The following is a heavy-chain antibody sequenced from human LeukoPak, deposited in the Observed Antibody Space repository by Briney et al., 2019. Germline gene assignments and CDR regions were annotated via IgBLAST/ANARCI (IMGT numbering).Heavy chain of an antibody. CDR1: GFTVSSNY. CDR2: IYSGGGT. CDR3: AKASYYDILTGSVDY. Sequence: GGSLRLSCAVSGFTVSSNYMSWVRQAPGKGLEWVSLIYSGGGTYYADSVRGRFTISRDNAKNSLYLQMNSLRAEDTALYYCAKASYYDILTGSVDYWGQGTLVTVSS. D-gene: IGHD3-9*01. J-gene: IGHJ4*02. V-gene: IGHV3-53*05.